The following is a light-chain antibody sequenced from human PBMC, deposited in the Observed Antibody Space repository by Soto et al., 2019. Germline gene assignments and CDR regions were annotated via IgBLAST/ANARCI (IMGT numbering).Light chain of an antibody. J-gene: IGKJ5*01. V-gene: IGKV3-20*01. CDR2: GAS. CDR1: QSVSSSY. Sequence: EIVLTQSPGTLSLSPGERATLSCRASQSVSSSYLAWCHQRPGQAPRLLLYGASTRAAGIPDRFSGSGSGTDFTLTITRLEPEDSAVYFCQQYTGPPTTFGQGTRLEI. CDR3: QQYTGPPTT.